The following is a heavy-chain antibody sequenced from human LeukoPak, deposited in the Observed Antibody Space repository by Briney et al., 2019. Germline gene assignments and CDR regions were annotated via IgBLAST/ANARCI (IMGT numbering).Heavy chain of an antibody. D-gene: IGHD4-17*01. CDR2: IWYDGSNK. CDR3: ASGYGDYVFDY. CDR1: GFTFSSYG. J-gene: IGHJ4*02. V-gene: IGHV3-33*01. Sequence: GGSLRLSCAASGFTFSSYGMHWVRQAPGKGPEWVAVIWYDGSNKYYADSVKGRFTISRDNSKNTLYLQMNSLRAEDTAVYYCASGYGDYVFDYWGQGTLVTVSS.